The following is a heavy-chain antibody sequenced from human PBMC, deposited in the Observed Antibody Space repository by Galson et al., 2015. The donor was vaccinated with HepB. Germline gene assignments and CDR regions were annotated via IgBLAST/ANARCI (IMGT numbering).Heavy chain of an antibody. CDR2: TYLRSKWFN. CDR1: GDSVSNFNSV. CDR3: ARGLTFGVVVIGDGMDV. V-gene: IGHV6-1*01. J-gene: IGHJ6*02. Sequence: CAISGDSVSNFNSVWTWIRQSPSRGLEWLGRTYLRSKWFNDYAVSVESRITINIDTSKNHFSLQLNSATPEDTAVYYCARGLTFGVVVIGDGMDVWGQGTTVTVSS. D-gene: IGHD3-3*01.